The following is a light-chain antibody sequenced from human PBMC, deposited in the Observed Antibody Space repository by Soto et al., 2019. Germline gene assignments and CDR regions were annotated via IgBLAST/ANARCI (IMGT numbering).Light chain of an antibody. V-gene: IGKV3D-20*02. Sequence: EIVLTQSPGTLSLSPGERATLSCRASQTVSSSSLAWFQQTPGQAPRLLIYGASNRATGIPARFSGSGSGTDFTLTISSLEPEDFAVYYCQQHAHWPLTFGGGTKVDIK. CDR2: GAS. CDR1: QTVSSSS. CDR3: QQHAHWPLT. J-gene: IGKJ4*01.